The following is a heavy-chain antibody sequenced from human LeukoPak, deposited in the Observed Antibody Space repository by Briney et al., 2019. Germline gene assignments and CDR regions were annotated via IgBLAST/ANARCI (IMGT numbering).Heavy chain of an antibody. D-gene: IGHD2-15*01. CDR1: GFTFSSYW. CDR3: ARSLGYCSAGSCFPFDY. CDR2: IKQDGSDK. Sequence: GGSLRHSCAASGFTFSSYWMSWVRQAPGKGLEWVANIKQDGSDKYYVDSVKGRFTISRDNAKNSLYLQMNSLRAEDTAVYYCARSLGYCSAGSCFPFDYWGQGTLVTVSS. V-gene: IGHV3-7*05. J-gene: IGHJ4*02.